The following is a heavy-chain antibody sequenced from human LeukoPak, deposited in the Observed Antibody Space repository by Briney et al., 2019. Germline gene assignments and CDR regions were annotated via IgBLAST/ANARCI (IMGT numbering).Heavy chain of an antibody. Sequence: GGSLRLSCAASGFTVSSNYMSWVRQAPGKGLGWVSVIYSGGSTYYADSVKGRFTISRDNSKNTLYLQMNSLRAEDTAVYYCARENSLEGLGAFDIWGQGTMVTVSS. D-gene: IGHD3/OR15-3a*01. CDR3: ARENSLEGLGAFDI. V-gene: IGHV3-66*01. J-gene: IGHJ3*02. CDR2: IYSGGST. CDR1: GFTVSSNY.